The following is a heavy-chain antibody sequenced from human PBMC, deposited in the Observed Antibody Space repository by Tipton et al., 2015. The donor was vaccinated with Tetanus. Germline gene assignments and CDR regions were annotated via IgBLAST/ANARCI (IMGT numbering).Heavy chain of an antibody. V-gene: IGHV4-30-2*01. Sequence: TLSLTCAVSGGSISSGGYSWSWIRQPPGKGLEWIGYIYYSGSTYYNPSLKSRVTISVDTSKNQFSLKLSSVTAADTAVYYCARATYYDYVWGSRGFDPWGQGTLVTASS. D-gene: IGHD3-16*01. J-gene: IGHJ5*02. CDR2: IYYSGST. CDR3: ARATYYDYVWGSRGFDP. CDR1: GGSISSGGYS.